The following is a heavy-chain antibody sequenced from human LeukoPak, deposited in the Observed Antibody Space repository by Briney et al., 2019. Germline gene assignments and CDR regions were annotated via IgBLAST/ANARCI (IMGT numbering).Heavy chain of an antibody. J-gene: IGHJ4*02. CDR3: ARPPPDSSGWGFDY. CDR2: INAGNGNT. V-gene: IGHV1-3*01. CDR1: GYTFTGYA. Sequence: GASVKVSCKASGYTFTGYAMHWVRQAPGQRLEWMGWINAGNGNTKYSQKFQGRVTITRDTSASTAYMELSSLRSEDTAVYYCARPPPDSSGWGFDYWGQGTLVTVSS. D-gene: IGHD6-19*01.